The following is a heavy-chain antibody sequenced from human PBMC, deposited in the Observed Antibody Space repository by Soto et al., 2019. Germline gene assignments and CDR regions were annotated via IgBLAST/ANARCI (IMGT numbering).Heavy chain of an antibody. V-gene: IGHV1-2*04. D-gene: IGHD2-8*01. CDR3: ARGDSTDCSNGVCSFFYNHDMDV. CDR1: GYSFTDYH. Sequence: ASVKVSCKASGYSFTDYHIHWVRQAPGQGLEWLGRINPKSGGTSTAQKFQGWVTMTTDTSISTASMELTRLTSDDTAIYYCARGDSTDCSNGVCSFFYNHDMDVWGEGTTVTVSS. J-gene: IGHJ6*04. CDR2: INPKSGGT.